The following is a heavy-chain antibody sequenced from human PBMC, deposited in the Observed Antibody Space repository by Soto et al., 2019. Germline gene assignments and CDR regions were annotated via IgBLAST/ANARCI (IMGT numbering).Heavy chain of an antibody. D-gene: IGHD1-7*01. CDR1: GFTFSTYA. CDR2: ISGSGGST. Sequence: LRLSCAASGFTFSTYAMSWVRQAPGKGLEWASSISGSGGSTHYADSVKGRFTISRDNSKNTVYLQMNSLRAEDTAVYYCAKKSGTGMDVWGQGTTVTVSS. J-gene: IGHJ6*02. CDR3: AKKSGTGMDV. V-gene: IGHV3-23*01.